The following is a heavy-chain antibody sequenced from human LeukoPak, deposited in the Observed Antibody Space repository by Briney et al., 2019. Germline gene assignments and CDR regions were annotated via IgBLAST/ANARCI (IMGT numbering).Heavy chain of an antibody. CDR1: GFTFSSYW. V-gene: IGHV3-7*01. CDR2: IKQDGSEK. D-gene: IGHD2/OR15-2a*01. CDR3: ARDLDGGSMLDP. Sequence: GGSLRLSCEASGFTFSSYWMHWVRQAPGKGLEWVANIKQDGSEKYYVDSVKGRFTISRDNAKNSLYLQMNSLRAEDTAVYYCARDLDGGSMLDPWGQGTLVTVSS. J-gene: IGHJ5*02.